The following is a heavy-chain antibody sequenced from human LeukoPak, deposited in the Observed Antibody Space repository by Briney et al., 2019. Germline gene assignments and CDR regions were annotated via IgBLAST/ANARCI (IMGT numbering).Heavy chain of an antibody. Sequence: RLSCAASGFTFSSYGMHWVRQXPGKGLEWVXVIWYDGSNKYYADRVKGRFTISRDNSKNTLYLQMNSLRTKDTAVYYCARDKYDILXHXHYFDYWGQGTLVXVSS. CDR1: GFTFSSYG. CDR3: ARDKYDILXHXHYFDY. V-gene: IGHV3-33*01. CDR2: IWYDGSNK. J-gene: IGHJ4*02. D-gene: IGHD3-9*01.